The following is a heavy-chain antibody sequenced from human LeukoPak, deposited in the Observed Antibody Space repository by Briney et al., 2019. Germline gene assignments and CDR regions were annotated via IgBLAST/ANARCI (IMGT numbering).Heavy chain of an antibody. CDR1: GFTFGDYA. Sequence: GGSLRLSCTASGFTFGDYAMSWVRQAPGKGLEWVSSISSSSSYIYYADSVKGRFTISRDNAKNSLYLQMNSLRAEDTAVYYCARDNSVVVTAIGVYWGQGTLVTVSS. V-gene: IGHV3-21*01. CDR3: ARDNSVVVTAIGVY. J-gene: IGHJ4*02. CDR2: ISSSSSYI. D-gene: IGHD2-21*02.